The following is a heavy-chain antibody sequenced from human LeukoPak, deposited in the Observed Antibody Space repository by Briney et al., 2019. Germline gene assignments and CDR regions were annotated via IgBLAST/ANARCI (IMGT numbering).Heavy chain of an antibody. V-gene: IGHV5-51*01. D-gene: IGHD2-2*01. CDR2: IYPGDSDT. CDR1: GYSLTSYW. Sequence: GESLKISCKGSGYSLTSYWIGWVRQMPGEGLEWMGIIYPGDSDTRYSPSFQGQVTISADKSISTAYLQWSSLKASDTAMYYCARTTYCSSTSCYAPKSDIWDQGTMVTVPS. CDR3: ARTTYCSSTSCYAPKSDI. J-gene: IGHJ3*02.